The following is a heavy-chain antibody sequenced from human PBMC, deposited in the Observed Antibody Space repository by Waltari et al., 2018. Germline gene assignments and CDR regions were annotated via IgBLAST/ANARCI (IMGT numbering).Heavy chain of an antibody. D-gene: IGHD3-22*01. CDR3: ARHHYDSSGYYFPEYFQH. CDR2: IYHSGST. V-gene: IGHV4-38-2*01. J-gene: IGHJ1*01. Sequence: QVQLQESGPGLVKPSETLSLTCAVSGYSISSGYYWGWIRQPPGKGLEWIGSIYHSGSTYYNPSLRSRVTISVDTSKNQFSLKLSSVTAADTAMYYCARHHYDSSGYYFPEYFQHWGQGTLVTVSS. CDR1: GYSISSGYY.